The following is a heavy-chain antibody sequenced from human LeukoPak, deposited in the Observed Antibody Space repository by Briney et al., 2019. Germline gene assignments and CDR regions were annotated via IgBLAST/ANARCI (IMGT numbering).Heavy chain of an antibody. V-gene: IGHV1-2*02. Sequence: ASVKVSCKASGYTFTGYYMHWVRQAPGQGLDWMGRSNPNSGGTNYAQKFQGRVTMTRDTSISTAYIELRRMRSDDTAVYYCARDPGSCYPTWFDPWGQGTLVTVSS. CDR2: SNPNSGGT. J-gene: IGHJ5*02. D-gene: IGHD3-10*01. CDR3: ARDPGSCYPTWFDP. CDR1: GYTFTGYY.